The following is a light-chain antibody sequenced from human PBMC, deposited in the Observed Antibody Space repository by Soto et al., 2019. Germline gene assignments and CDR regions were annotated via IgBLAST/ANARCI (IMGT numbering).Light chain of an antibody. V-gene: IGLV2-14*01. Sequence: QSALTQPASVSGSPGQSITISCTGTSSDVGGYNYVSWYQQHPGKAPKLMIYDVSNRPSGVSNRFAGSKSGNTASLTIYGLQAEDEAEYYCSSYTSSSTPLVFGTGTKLTVL. CDR1: SSDVGGYNY. CDR3: SSYTSSSTPLV. J-gene: IGLJ1*01. CDR2: DVS.